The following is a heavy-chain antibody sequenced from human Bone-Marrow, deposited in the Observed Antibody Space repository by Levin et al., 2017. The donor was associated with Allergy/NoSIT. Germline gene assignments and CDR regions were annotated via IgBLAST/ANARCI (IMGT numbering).Heavy chain of an antibody. V-gene: IGHV3-23*01. CDR3: AKDTTYYYDSSDGWFDP. CDR2: ICGSGGST. Sequence: GGSLRLSCAASGFTFSSYAMSWVRQAPGKGLEWVSAICGSGGSTYYADSVKGLFTISRDNAKNTLYLQMNSLRAEDTGVYYCAKDTTYYYDSSDGWFDPWGQGTLVTVSS. CDR1: GFTFSSYA. J-gene: IGHJ5*02. D-gene: IGHD3-22*01.